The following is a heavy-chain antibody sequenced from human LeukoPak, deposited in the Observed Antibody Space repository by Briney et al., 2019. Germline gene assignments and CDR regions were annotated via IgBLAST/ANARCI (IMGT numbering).Heavy chain of an antibody. V-gene: IGHV1-24*01. J-gene: IGHJ4*02. Sequence: ASVKVSCKVSGYTLTELSMHWVRQAPGKGLEWMGGFDPEDGETIYAQKFQGRVTMTEDTSTDTAYMELSSLRSEDTAVYYCATRSPTVTTSGGYGGYFDYWGQGTLVTVSS. D-gene: IGHD4-11*01. CDR1: GYTLTELS. CDR3: ATRSPTVTTSGGYGGYFDY. CDR2: FDPEDGET.